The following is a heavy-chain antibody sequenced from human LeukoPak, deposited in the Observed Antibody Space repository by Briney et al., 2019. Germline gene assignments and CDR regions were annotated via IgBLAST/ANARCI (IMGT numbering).Heavy chain of an antibody. CDR3: ARGGHCTNGVCYTFDY. D-gene: IGHD2-8*01. CDR2: ISPYNGNT. J-gene: IGHJ4*02. V-gene: IGHV1-18*01. CDR1: GYTFTSYG. Sequence: ASVKVSCKASGYTFTSYGISWVRQAPGQGLEWMGWISPYNGNTNQAQKLQGRVTMTTDTSTSTAYMELRSLRSDDTAVYYCARGGHCTNGVCYTFDYWGQGTLVTVSS.